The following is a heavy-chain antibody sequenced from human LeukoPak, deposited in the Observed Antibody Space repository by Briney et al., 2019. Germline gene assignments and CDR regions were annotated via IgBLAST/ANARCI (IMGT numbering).Heavy chain of an antibody. J-gene: IGHJ4*02. V-gene: IGHV4-39*07. CDR2: IYHSGNT. Sequence: SETLSLTCTVSGGSISSSSYYWGWIRQPPGKGLEWIGSIYHSGNTYYNPSLKSRVSISVDTSKNQFSLRLTSVTAADTAVYYCAGEKSGGEFDYWGQGTLVTVSS. CDR1: GGSISSSSYY. D-gene: IGHD2-21*01. CDR3: AGEKSGGEFDY.